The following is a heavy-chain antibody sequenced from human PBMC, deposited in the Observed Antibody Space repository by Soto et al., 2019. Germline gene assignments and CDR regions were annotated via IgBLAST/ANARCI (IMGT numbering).Heavy chain of an antibody. CDR2: IRSKANSYAT. V-gene: IGHV3-73*01. Sequence: GGSLRLSCAASGFTFSGSAMHWVRQASGKGLEWVGRIRSKANSYATAYAASVKGRFTISRDDSKNTAYLQMNSLKTEDTAVYYCTQVADYDILTGYYPPYYYYYYMDVWGKGTTVTVSS. CDR1: GFTFSGSA. J-gene: IGHJ6*03. D-gene: IGHD3-9*01. CDR3: TQVADYDILTGYYPPYYYYYYMDV.